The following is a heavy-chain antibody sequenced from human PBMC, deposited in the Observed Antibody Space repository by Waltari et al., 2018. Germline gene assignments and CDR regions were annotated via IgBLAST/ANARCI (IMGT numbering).Heavy chain of an antibody. V-gene: IGHV4-31*03. CDR1: GGSISSGGYY. D-gene: IGHD3-22*01. CDR2: IYYSGST. J-gene: IGHJ2*01. Sequence: QVQLQESGPGLVKPSQTLSLTCPVSGGSISSGGYYWSWIRQHPGKGLEWIGYIYYSGSTYYNPSLKSRVTISVDTSKNQFSLKLSSVTAADTAVYYCARAPHGYYYGTLLYWYFDLWGRGTLVTVSS. CDR3: ARAPHGYYYGTLLYWYFDL.